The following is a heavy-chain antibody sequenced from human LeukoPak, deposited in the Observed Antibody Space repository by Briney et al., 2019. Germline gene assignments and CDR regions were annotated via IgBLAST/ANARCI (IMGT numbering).Heavy chain of an antibody. D-gene: IGHD2-21*01. CDR3: ASAREYCGSAECYEYFQH. CDR2: IYSGGST. Sequence: GGSLRLSCAASGFTVGTNSMSWVRQSPGKGLEWVSVIYSGGSTYYADSVNGRFTISRDNSRNTLFLQMNSLRAKDTALYYCASAREYCGSAECYEYFQHWGQGTLVTVSS. V-gene: IGHV3-53*01. J-gene: IGHJ1*01. CDR1: GFTVGTNS.